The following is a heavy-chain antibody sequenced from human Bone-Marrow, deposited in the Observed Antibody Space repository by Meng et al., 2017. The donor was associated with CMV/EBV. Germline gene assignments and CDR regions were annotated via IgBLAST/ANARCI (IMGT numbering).Heavy chain of an antibody. CDR2: INPSGGST. CDR1: GYTFTSYY. CDR3: AADRYDQDYYYYGMDV. Sequence: ASVKVSCKASGYTFTSYYMHWVRQAPGQGLEWMGIINPSGGSTSYAQKFQERVTITRDMSTSTAYMELSSLRSEDTAVYYCAADRYDQDYYYYGMDVWGQGTTVTVSS. J-gene: IGHJ6*02. V-gene: IGHV1-46*01. D-gene: IGHD1-1*01.